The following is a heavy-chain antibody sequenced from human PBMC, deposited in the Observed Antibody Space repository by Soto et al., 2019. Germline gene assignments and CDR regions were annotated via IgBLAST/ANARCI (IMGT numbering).Heavy chain of an antibody. CDR3: ARLNTVTGGSYWFDP. CDR1: GYTFTNYG. Sequence: QGQLVQSAAEVKNPGASVRVSCKASGYTFTNYGIIWVRQAPGQGLEWMGWISDYNGNSNYAQKLQGRVTVTTDTSTRTAYMELRSLRSDDTAVYYCARLNTVTGGSYWFDPWGQGTLVTVSS. CDR2: ISDYNGNS. V-gene: IGHV1-18*04. D-gene: IGHD4-17*01. J-gene: IGHJ5*02.